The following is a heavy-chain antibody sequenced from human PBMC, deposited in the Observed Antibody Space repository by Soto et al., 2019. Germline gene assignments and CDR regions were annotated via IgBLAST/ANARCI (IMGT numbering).Heavy chain of an antibody. CDR3: ARRGRYCCSRNSCYFYFDS. CDR2: INPSGST. D-gene: IGHD2-2*01. CDR1: DVSLNGYF. J-gene: IGHJ4*02. V-gene: IGHV4-34*01. Sequence: PSETLSLTCGFNDVSLNGYFWSCIRHSPGKWLEWIGEINPSGSTSHNPSLKSRVTLSIDTSKNQFSLRLSSVTAADMAIYYCARRGRYCCSRNSCYFYFDSGVQGTRVTVYS.